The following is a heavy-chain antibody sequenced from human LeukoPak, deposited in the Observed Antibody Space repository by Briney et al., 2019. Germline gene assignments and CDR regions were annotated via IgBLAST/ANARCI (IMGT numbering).Heavy chain of an antibody. CDR3: ARDHYYDSSGYFDY. Sequence: GASVKVSCKASGYTFTSYAMHWVRQAPGQRLEWMGWINAGNGNTKYSQEFQGRVTITRDTSASTAYMELSSLRSEDMAVYYCARDHYYDSSGYFDYWGQGTLVTVSS. D-gene: IGHD3-22*01. V-gene: IGHV1-3*03. CDR1: GYTFTSYA. J-gene: IGHJ4*02. CDR2: INAGNGNT.